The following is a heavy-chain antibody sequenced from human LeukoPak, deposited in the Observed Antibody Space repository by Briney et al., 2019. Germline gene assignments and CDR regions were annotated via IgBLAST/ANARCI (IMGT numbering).Heavy chain of an antibody. CDR2: ISSSSSYI. CDR3: ARLYCSGGSCYKGAGDY. J-gene: IGHJ4*02. CDR1: GFTFSNYG. Sequence: PGGYLRLSCAASGFTFSNYGMSWVRQAPGKGLEWVSSISSSSSYIYYADSVKGRFTVSRDNAKNSLYLQMNSLRAEDTAVYYCARLYCSGGSCYKGAGDYWGQGTLVTVSS. D-gene: IGHD2-15*01. V-gene: IGHV3-21*01.